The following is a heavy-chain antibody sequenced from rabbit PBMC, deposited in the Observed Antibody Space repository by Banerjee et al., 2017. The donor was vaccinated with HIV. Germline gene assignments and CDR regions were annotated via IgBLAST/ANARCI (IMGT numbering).Heavy chain of an antibody. J-gene: IGHJ4*01. Sequence: QSLEESGGDLVKPGASLTLTCTASGFSFSSGYYMCWVRQAPGKGLEWIACIYTGDGNTYYASWAKGRFTISKTSSTVDLKMTSLTAADTAAYFCARDRGIITPFNLWGPGTLVTVS. CDR2: IYTGDGNT. CDR1: GFSFSSGYY. V-gene: IGHV1S40*01. CDR3: ARDRGIITPFNL.